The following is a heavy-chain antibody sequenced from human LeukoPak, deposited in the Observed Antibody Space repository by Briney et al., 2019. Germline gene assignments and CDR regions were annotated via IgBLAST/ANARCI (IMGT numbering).Heavy chain of an antibody. CDR3: ARGFGFRSYYYYYYMDV. D-gene: IGHD3-10*01. CDR1: GVTFSSYG. Sequence: GGSLRLSCAASGVTFSSYGMSWVRQAPGKGLEWVSAISGSGGSTNYADSVKGRFTISRDNAKNSLYLQMNSLRAEDTAVYYCARGFGFRSYYYYYYMDVWGKGTTVTVSS. J-gene: IGHJ6*03. V-gene: IGHV3-23*01. CDR2: ISGSGGST.